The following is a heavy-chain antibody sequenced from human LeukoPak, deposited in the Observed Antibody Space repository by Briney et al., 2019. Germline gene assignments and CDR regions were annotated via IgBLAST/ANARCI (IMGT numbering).Heavy chain of an antibody. D-gene: IGHD1-26*01. J-gene: IGHJ4*02. Sequence: ASVKVSCKASGGTFSSYAISWVRQAPGQGLEWMGRIIPILGIANYAQKSQGRVTITADKSTSTAYMELSSLRSEDTAVYYCARGPTSGVAIDYWGQGTLVTVSS. CDR2: IIPILGIA. V-gene: IGHV1-69*04. CDR3: ARGPTSGVAIDY. CDR1: GGTFSSYA.